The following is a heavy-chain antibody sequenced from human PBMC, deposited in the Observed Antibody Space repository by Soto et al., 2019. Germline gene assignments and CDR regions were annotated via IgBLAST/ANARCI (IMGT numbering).Heavy chain of an antibody. V-gene: IGHV4-4*02. Sequence: SETLSLTCAVSGGSISSSNCWSWVRQPPGKGLEWIGEIYHSGSANYNPSLKSRVTISVDKSKNQFSLKLSSVTAADTAVYYCARVEGRFYYGMDVWGQGTTVT. CDR3: ARVEGRFYYGMDV. J-gene: IGHJ6*02. CDR1: GGSISSSNC. CDR2: IYHSGSA.